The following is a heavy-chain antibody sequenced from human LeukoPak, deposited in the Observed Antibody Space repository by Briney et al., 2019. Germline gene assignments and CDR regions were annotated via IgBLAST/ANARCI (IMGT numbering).Heavy chain of an antibody. CDR2: ITASDGRT. Sequence: GGSLRLSCAASGFTFRNYGMTWVRQAPGKGLEWVSLITASDGRTDYADSVKGRFTISRGNSIDTVFLQMSSLRAEDTAVYYCAKVAYYDGSGYFDVWGQGILVTVFS. CDR3: AKVAYYDGSGYFDV. CDR1: GFTFRNYG. D-gene: IGHD3-22*01. J-gene: IGHJ4*02. V-gene: IGHV3-23*01.